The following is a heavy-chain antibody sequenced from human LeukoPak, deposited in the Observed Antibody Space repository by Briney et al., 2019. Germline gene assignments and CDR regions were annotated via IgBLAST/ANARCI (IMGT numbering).Heavy chain of an antibody. CDR2: INHSGST. V-gene: IGHV4-34*01. Sequence: SETLSLTCAVYGGSFSGYYWSWIRQPPGKGLEWIGEINHSGSTNYNPSLKSRVTISVDTSKNQFSLKLSSVTAADTAVYDCARGRSIAATYYFDYWGQGTLVTVSS. J-gene: IGHJ4*02. CDR1: GGSFSGYY. D-gene: IGHD6-6*01. CDR3: ARGRSIAATYYFDY.